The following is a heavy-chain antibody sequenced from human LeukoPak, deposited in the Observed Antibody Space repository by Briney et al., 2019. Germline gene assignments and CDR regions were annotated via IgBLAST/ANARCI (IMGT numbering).Heavy chain of an antibody. CDR3: AKDGSGSYFNWFDP. Sequence: SETLSLTCTVSGGSISNYYWNWIRQPPGKGLEWIEHIYNSGSTNYNASLKSRVIMSVDTSKNQFSLKLSSVTAADTAVYYCAKDGSGSYFNWFDPWGQGILVTVSS. V-gene: IGHV4-59*01. D-gene: IGHD1-26*01. CDR2: IYNSGST. J-gene: IGHJ5*02. CDR1: GGSISNYY.